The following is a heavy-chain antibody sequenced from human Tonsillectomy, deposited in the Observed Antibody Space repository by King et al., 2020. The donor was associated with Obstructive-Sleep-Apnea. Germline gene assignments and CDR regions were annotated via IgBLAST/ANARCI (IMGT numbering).Heavy chain of an antibody. Sequence: QLQESGPGLVKPSETLSLTCTVSGVSISGRDYYWGWIRQPPGKGLAWIGAVFYTGSTYFNPSLKRRLTISVDTSKNQFSRRLGSVTAADTAVYYCARKQWLEPFDYWGQGTLVTVSS. D-gene: IGHD6-19*01. J-gene: IGHJ4*02. CDR3: ARKQWLEPFDY. CDR2: VFYTGST. V-gene: IGHV4-39*07. CDR1: GVSISGRDYY.